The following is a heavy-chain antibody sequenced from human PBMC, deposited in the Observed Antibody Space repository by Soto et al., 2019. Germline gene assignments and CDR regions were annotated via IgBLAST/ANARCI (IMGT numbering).Heavy chain of an antibody. CDR3: AREWLGFDY. Sequence: GASVKVSCKASGGTLSSYTFSWVRQAPGQGLEWMGRVIPNLGVTNYAQKLQGRVTMTTDTSTSTAYMELRSLRSDDTAVYYCAREWLGFDYWGQGTLVTVSS. V-gene: IGHV1-18*01. J-gene: IGHJ4*02. CDR1: GGTLSSYT. D-gene: IGHD5-12*01. CDR2: VIPNLGVT.